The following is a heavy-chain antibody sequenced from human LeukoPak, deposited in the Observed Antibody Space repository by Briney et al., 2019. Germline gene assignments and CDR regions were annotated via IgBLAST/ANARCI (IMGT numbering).Heavy chain of an antibody. V-gene: IGHV4-4*07. CDR3: ARDQGYSDYYFDY. D-gene: IGHD4-11*01. CDR1: GGSISSHY. Sequence: PSETLSLTCTVSGGSISSHYWSWIRQPAGKGLEWIGRVFSSGSTNYNPSLKSRVTISVDKSKNQFSLILTSVTAADTAVYYCARDQGYSDYYFDYWGQGSLVTVSS. J-gene: IGHJ4*02. CDR2: VFSSGST.